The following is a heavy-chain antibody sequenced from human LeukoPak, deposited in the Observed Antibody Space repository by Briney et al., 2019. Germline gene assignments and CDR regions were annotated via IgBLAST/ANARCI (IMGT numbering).Heavy chain of an antibody. CDR3: ASRYCTSTNCYAFDI. V-gene: IGHV3-21*01. CDR1: GFTFSSYS. CDR2: ISSDSNYI. Sequence: GGSLRLSCAASGFTFSSYSMNWVRQAPGKGLECFSSISSDSNYIFYADSVQGRFTISRDNAENSLFLQMNSLRAEDTAVYYCASRYCTSTNCYAFDIWGQGTMVTVSS. J-gene: IGHJ3*02. D-gene: IGHD2-2*01.